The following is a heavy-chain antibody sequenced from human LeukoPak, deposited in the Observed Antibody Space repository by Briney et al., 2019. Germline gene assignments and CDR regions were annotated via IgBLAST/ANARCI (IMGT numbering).Heavy chain of an antibody. CDR1: GFTFSSYA. Sequence: GGSLRLSCAASGFTFSSYAMNWVRQAPGKGLEWVSAISGSGGSTYYAHSVQGRFTISRDNSKNTLYLLMNSLRGEDTAVYFCARAWGSYRYSNNYFDYWGQGTLVTVSS. D-gene: IGHD3-16*02. J-gene: IGHJ4*02. CDR3: ARAWGSYRYSNNYFDY. CDR2: ISGSGGST. V-gene: IGHV3-23*01.